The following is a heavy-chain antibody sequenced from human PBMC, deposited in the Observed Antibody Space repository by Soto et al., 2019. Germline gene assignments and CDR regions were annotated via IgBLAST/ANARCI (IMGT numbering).Heavy chain of an antibody. D-gene: IGHD2-2*01. CDR1: GFTFDDYG. CDR2: INWNGGSA. Sequence: EVQLVESGGGVVRPGGSLRLSCTASGFTFDDYGMSWVRQVPGKGLEWVAGINWNGGSADYVDSVKGRFTITRDNTKNSLYLQMNSLDAEDTALYFCARGYCSTNTCFGPYRDMDVWGKGTTVIVSS. J-gene: IGHJ6*03. V-gene: IGHV3-20*04. CDR3: ARGYCSTNTCFGPYRDMDV.